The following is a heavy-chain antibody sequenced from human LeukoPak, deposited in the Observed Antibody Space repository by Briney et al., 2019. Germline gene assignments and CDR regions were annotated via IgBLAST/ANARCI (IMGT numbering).Heavy chain of an antibody. CDR2: IYYSGST. Sequence: SETLSLTCTVSGGSISSYYWSWIRQPPGKGLEWIGYIYYSGSTNYNPSLKGRVTISVDTSKNQFSLKLSSVTAADTAVYYCARAGPTVTYYYYYYMDVWGKGTTVTVSS. V-gene: IGHV4-59*01. CDR3: ARAGPTVTYYYYYYMDV. CDR1: GGSISSYY. D-gene: IGHD4-17*01. J-gene: IGHJ6*03.